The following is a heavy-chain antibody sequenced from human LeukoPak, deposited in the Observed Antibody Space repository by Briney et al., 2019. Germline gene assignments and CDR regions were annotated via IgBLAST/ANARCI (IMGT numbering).Heavy chain of an antibody. CDR2: IYYSGST. CDR1: GGSISSGDYY. D-gene: IGHD4-23*01. CDR3: ASSQDYGGNSIYFDY. Sequence: PSETLSLTCTVSGGSISSGDYYWSWIRQPPGKGLEWIGYIYYSGSTYYNPSLKSRVTISVDTSKNQFSLKLSSVTAADTAVYYCASSQDYGGNSIYFDYWGQGTLVTVSS. J-gene: IGHJ4*02. V-gene: IGHV4-30-4*08.